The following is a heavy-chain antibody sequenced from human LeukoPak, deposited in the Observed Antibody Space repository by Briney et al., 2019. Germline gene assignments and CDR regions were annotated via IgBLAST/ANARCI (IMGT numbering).Heavy chain of an antibody. CDR3: ARDPYSGSYGDSYYYYMDV. Sequence: GGSLRLSCAASGFTFSSYEMNWVRQAPGKGLEWVAYISSSGSTMHYADSVKGRFTISRDNAKNSLFLQMNSLRAEDTAIYYCARDPYSGSYGDSYYYYMDVWGKGTTVTISS. J-gene: IGHJ6*03. V-gene: IGHV3-48*03. CDR2: ISSSGSTM. CDR1: GFTFSSYE. D-gene: IGHD1-26*01.